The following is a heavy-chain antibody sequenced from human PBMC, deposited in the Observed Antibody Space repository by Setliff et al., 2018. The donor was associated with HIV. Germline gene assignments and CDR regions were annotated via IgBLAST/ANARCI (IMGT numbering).Heavy chain of an antibody. CDR2: INPNSGGT. V-gene: IGHV1-2*02. Sequence: ASVKVSCKASGYTFTGYYVHWVRQAPGQGLEWMGWINPNSGGTNYAQKFQGRVTMTRDTSISTVYMELSRLISDDTAVYYCARGFGPSADYWGQGTLVTVSS. D-gene: IGHD3-10*01. CDR3: ARGFGPSADY. J-gene: IGHJ4*02. CDR1: GYTFTGYY.